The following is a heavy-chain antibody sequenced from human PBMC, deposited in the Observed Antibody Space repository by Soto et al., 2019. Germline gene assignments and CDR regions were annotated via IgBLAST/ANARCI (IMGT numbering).Heavy chain of an antibody. Sequence: QLQLQESGPGLVKPSETLSLTCSVSGGSISSSRYFWGWIRQPPGKGLEWIGSIYYSGSTYYNPSLKSRLILSVDTSKNQLSLRLSAVTAADTAVYYCARGGTTGTTRLDYWGQGTLVTVSS. J-gene: IGHJ4*02. CDR2: IYYSGST. D-gene: IGHD1-1*01. V-gene: IGHV4-39*01. CDR3: ARGGTTGTTRLDY. CDR1: GGSISSSRYF.